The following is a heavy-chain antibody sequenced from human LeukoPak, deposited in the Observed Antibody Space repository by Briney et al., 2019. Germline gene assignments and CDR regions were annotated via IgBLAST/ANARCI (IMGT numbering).Heavy chain of an antibody. V-gene: IGHV1-46*01. CDR1: GYTFTSYY. D-gene: IGHD2-15*01. CDR3: ARSVGAVVVVAATPDY. CDR2: INPSGGST. J-gene: IGHJ4*02. Sequence: ASVKVSCKASGYTFTSYYMHWVRQAPGQGLEWMGIINPSGGSTSYAQKFQGRDTMTRDTSTSTVYMELSSLRSEDTAVYYCARSVGAVVVVAATPDYWGRGTLVTVSS.